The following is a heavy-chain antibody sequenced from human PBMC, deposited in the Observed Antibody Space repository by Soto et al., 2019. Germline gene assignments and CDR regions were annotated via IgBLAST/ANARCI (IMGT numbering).Heavy chain of an antibody. CDR3: ARGWAFLNY. Sequence: SLRLSCEISAFTFSDYWMTWVRQAPGKGLEWVANIKEDGSEIYYVDSVKGRFTISRDNAKNSLYLQMNSLRVEDTAVYYCARGWAFLNYWGQGILVTVSS. D-gene: IGHD3-3*02. V-gene: IGHV3-7*01. CDR2: IKEDGSEI. J-gene: IGHJ4*02. CDR1: AFTFSDYW.